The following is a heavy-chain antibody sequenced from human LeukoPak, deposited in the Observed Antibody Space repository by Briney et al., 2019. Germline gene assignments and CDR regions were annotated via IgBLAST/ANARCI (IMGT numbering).Heavy chain of an antibody. J-gene: IGHJ2*01. CDR2: IYYSGST. CDR3: ARDPRRPYCGGDACFNWYFDL. V-gene: IGHV4-59*01. CDR1: GGSISSYY. D-gene: IGHD2-21*02. Sequence: SETLSLTCTVSGGSISSYYWSWIRQPPGKGLEWIGYIYYSGSTNYNPSLKSRVTISVDTSKNQFSLKLSSVTAADTAVYYCARDPRRPYCGGDACFNWYFDLWGRGTLVTDSS.